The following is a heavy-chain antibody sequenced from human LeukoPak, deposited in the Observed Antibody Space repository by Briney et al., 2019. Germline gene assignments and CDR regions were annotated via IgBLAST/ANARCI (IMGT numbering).Heavy chain of an antibody. Sequence: TGGSLRLSCAASGFTFSSYAMSWVRQAPGKGLEWVSGISNNGGSTHYADSVKGRSTISRYNSKNTLYLQMNIPRAEDTAVYYCAKDLQKRAYWGQGTLVTVSS. CDR3: AKDLQKRAY. V-gene: IGHV3-23*01. CDR1: GFTFSSYA. CDR2: ISNNGGST. J-gene: IGHJ4*02.